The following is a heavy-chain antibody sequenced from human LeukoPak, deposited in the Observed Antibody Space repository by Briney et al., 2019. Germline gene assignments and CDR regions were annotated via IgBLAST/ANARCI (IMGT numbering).Heavy chain of an antibody. CDR2: ISSSGSTI. CDR1: GFTFSDYY. V-gene: IGHV3-11*01. CDR3: ASLYDSSGYYPFDY. Sequence: GGSLRLSCAASGFTFSDYYMSWIRQAPGKGLEWVSYISSSGSTIYYADSVKGRFTISRDNAKNSLYLQMNSLRAEDTAVYYCASLYDSSGYYPFDYWGQGTLVTVSS. J-gene: IGHJ4*02. D-gene: IGHD3-22*01.